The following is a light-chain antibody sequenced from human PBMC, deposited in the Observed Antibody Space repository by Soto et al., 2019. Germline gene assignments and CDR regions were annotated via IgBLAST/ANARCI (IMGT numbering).Light chain of an antibody. CDR1: SSDVGSYNL. J-gene: IGLJ1*01. CDR3: CSYAGSSTPYV. V-gene: IGLV2-23*02. CDR2: EVS. Sequence: QSVLTQPASVSESPGQSITISCTGTSSDVGSYNLVSWYQQHPGKAPKLMIYEVSKRPSGVSNRFSGSKSGNTASLTISGLQAEDEADYYCCSYAGSSTPYVFGTGTKVTVL.